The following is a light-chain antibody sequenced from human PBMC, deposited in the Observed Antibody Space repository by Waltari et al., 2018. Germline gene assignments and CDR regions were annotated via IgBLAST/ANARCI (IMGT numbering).Light chain of an antibody. CDR2: GND. CDR1: SSNIGAGHD. V-gene: IGLV1-40*01. Sequence: QSVLTQPPSVSGAPGQRVTISCTGSSSNIGAGHDVNWYQTLPGKVPKLLIYGNDKRPSGFRDRISGSKSGTSASLAITGLQAEDEADYYCQSYDSSLGGAVFGGGTKLTVL. CDR3: QSYDSSLGGAV. J-gene: IGLJ2*01.